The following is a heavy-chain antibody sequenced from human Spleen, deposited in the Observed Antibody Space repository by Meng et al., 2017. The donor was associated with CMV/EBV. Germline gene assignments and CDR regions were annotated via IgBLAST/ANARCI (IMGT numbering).Heavy chain of an antibody. J-gene: IGHJ4*02. V-gene: IGHV3-7*01. CDR1: GFTFNNYW. Sequence: GGSLRLSCAASGFTFNNYWMSWVRQAPGKGLEWVANIKQDGSERHYGDSVKGRFSISRDNAKNSVFLQMNSLRAEDTAVYYCARDRGVRFLEWPFDYWGQGALVTVSS. CDR3: ARDRGVRFLEWPFDY. CDR2: IKQDGSER. D-gene: IGHD3-3*01.